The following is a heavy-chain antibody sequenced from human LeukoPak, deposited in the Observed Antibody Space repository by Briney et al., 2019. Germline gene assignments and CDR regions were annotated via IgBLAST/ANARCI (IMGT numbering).Heavy chain of an antibody. V-gene: IGHV4-59*11. Sequence: SETLSLTCTVSGGSISSHYWSWIRQPPGKGLEWIGYIYYSGSTNYNPSLKSRVTISVDTSKNRFSLKLSSVTAADTAVYYCARVVTYYYYMDVWGKGTTVTVSS. CDR3: ARVVTYYYYMDV. CDR2: IYYSGST. CDR1: GGSISSHY. D-gene: IGHD1-26*01. J-gene: IGHJ6*03.